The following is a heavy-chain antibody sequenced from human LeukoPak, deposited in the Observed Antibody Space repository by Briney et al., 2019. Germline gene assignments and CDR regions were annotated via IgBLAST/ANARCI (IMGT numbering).Heavy chain of an antibody. CDR3: ARDRYDFWSGGEYYFDY. D-gene: IGHD3-3*01. V-gene: IGHV4-34*01. J-gene: IGHJ4*02. CDR1: GGSFSTYY. Sequence: PSETLSLTCAVFGGSFSTYYWSWIRRPPGKGLEWIGEINHSGSTNYNPSLKSRVTISVDTSKNQFSLKLSSVTAADTAVYYCARDRYDFWSGGEYYFDYWGQGTLVTVSS. CDR2: INHSGST.